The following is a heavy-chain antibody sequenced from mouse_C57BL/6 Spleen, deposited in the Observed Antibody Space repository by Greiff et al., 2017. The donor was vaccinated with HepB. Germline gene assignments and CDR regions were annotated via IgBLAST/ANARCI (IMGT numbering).Heavy chain of an antibody. CDR1: GYSFTDYN. D-gene: IGHD2-5*01. CDR2: INPNYGTT. V-gene: IGHV1-39*01. Sequence: VQLKESGPELVKPGASVKISCKASGYSFTDYNMNWVKQSNGKSLEWIGVINPNYGTTSYNQKFKGKATLTVDQSSSTAYMQLNSLTSEDSAVDYCARGDYSNYVFDYWGQGTTLTVSS. J-gene: IGHJ2*01. CDR3: ARGDYSNYVFDY.